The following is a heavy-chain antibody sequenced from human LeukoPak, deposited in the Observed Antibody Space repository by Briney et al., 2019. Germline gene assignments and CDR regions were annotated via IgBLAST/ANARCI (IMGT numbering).Heavy chain of an antibody. CDR2: ISGSGGST. V-gene: IGHV3-23*01. J-gene: IGHJ3*02. D-gene: IGHD3-16*02. CDR3: ARHEAQMGELSPQSAFDI. CDR1: GFTFSSYA. Sequence: GGSLRLSCAASGFTFSSYAMSWLRQAPGKGLEWVSVISGSGGSTYYADSVKGRFTISRDNSKNTLYLQMNSLRDEDTAVYYCARHEAQMGELSPQSAFDIWGQGTMVTVSS.